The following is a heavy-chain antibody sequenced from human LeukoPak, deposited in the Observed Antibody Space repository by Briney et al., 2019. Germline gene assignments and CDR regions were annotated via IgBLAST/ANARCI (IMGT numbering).Heavy chain of an antibody. CDR3: AKGAIVATIDGRLVYFDY. CDR1: GFTFSSYA. D-gene: IGHD5-12*01. CDR2: ISGSGGST. J-gene: IGHJ4*02. Sequence: GGSLRLSCAASGFTFSSYAMSWVRQAPGKGLEWVSAISGSGGSTYYADSVKGRFTISRDNSKNTLYLQTNSLRAEDTAVYYCAKGAIVATIDGRLVYFDYWGQGTLVTVSS. V-gene: IGHV3-23*01.